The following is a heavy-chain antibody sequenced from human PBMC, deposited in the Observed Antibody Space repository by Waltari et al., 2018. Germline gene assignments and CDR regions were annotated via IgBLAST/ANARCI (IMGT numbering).Heavy chain of an antibody. CDR2: IRYDASMV. D-gene: IGHD2-21*01. J-gene: IGHJ6*03. CDR3: AKGGIVGTVGPYYVDI. Sequence: QGQLVESGGGVFQPGGSLTLSCEASGFPFGGYSMHWVRQAPGKGLGLLAFIRYDASMVYIADCIAGRFSISRDDAQRTVQLRLTSLRGDDTAVYYCAKGGIVGTVGPYYVDIWGRGTSVTVSS. CDR1: GFPFGGYS. V-gene: IGHV3-30*02.